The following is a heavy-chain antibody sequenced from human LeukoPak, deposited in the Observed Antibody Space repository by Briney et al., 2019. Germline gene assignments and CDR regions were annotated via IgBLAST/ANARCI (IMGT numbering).Heavy chain of an antibody. Sequence: GGSLRLSCAASGFTFSSYALHWVRQAPGKGLEWVALISYDGSNKYYADSVKGRFTISRDNSKNTLYLQMNSLRAEDTAVYYCARDQLLWFGELSAFDIWGQGTMVTVSS. CDR2: ISYDGSNK. V-gene: IGHV3-30*14. CDR1: GFTFSSYA. J-gene: IGHJ3*02. CDR3: ARDQLLWFGELSAFDI. D-gene: IGHD3-10*01.